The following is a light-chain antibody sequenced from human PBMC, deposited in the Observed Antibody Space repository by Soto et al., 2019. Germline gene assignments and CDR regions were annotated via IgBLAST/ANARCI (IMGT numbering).Light chain of an antibody. Sequence: EIVLTQSPGTLSLSPGERATLSCRASQSVSSSSYLAWYQQKPGQAPRLLIYGASSRATGIPDRFSGSGSATDVAHSISRLEPDDFAVYYCRQYGSSPSYTFGQGTKLEIK. CDR2: GAS. CDR3: RQYGSSPSYT. V-gene: IGKV3-20*01. CDR1: QSVSSSSY. J-gene: IGKJ2*01.